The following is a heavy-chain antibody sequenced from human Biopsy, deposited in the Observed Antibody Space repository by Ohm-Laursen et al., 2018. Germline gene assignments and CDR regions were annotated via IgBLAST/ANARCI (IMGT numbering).Heavy chain of an antibody. Sequence: GTLSLTCTVSGDSISSYYWSWIRQPPGKGLQWTGYVYYTGSTDYNPSLQSRVTISVDTSKNHFSLRLRSVTPAGTAIYYCARDRGYYSDRTVPGYFDLWGRGTLVTVSS. CDR1: GDSISSYY. CDR2: VYYTGST. V-gene: IGHV4-59*01. J-gene: IGHJ2*01. CDR3: ARDRGYYSDRTVPGYFDL. D-gene: IGHD3-22*01.